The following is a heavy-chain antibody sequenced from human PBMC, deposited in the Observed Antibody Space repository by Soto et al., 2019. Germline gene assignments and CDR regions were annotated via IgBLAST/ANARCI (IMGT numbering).Heavy chain of an antibody. CDR3: ARDGLAAGKDFDY. Sequence: ASVTVSCKASGYTFTSYYMHWVRPAHGQGLEWMGIINPSGGSTSYAQKFQGRVTMTRDTSTSTAYMELRSLRSDDTAMYYCARDGLAAGKDFDYWGQGTLVTVSS. D-gene: IGHD6-13*01. CDR2: INPSGGST. CDR1: GYTFTSYY. J-gene: IGHJ4*02. V-gene: IGHV1-46*01.